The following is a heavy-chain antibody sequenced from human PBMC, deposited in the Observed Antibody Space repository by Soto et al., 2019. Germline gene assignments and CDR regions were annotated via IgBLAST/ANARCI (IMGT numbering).Heavy chain of an antibody. CDR2: IGGSGGST. CDR3: AKASAAGSGYDVFDF. V-gene: IGHV3-23*01. J-gene: IGHJ3*01. D-gene: IGHD6-19*01. CDR1: GFSSYA. Sequence: DVQLLESGGGLVQPGGSLRLSCVASGFSSYAMSWVRQAPGKGLEWVSAIGGSGGSTYYADSVKGRFTISRDNSKSTLYLEMNSPRVEDTAVYYCAKASAAGSGYDVFDFWGQGTMVTVSS.